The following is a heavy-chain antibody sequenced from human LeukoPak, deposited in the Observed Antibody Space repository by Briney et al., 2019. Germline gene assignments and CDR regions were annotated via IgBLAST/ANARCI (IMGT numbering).Heavy chain of an antibody. CDR1: GFTFSSYS. Sequence: GGSLRLSCAASGFTFSSYSMNWVRQAPGKGLEWVSSISSSSSYIYYADSVKGRFTISRDNSKNTLYLQMNSLRAEDTAVYYCAKGKRPIAAAGKKETNYYYYGMDVWGQGTTVTVSS. CDR2: ISSSSSYI. CDR3: AKGKRPIAAAGKKETNYYYYGMDV. D-gene: IGHD6-13*01. V-gene: IGHV3-21*01. J-gene: IGHJ6*02.